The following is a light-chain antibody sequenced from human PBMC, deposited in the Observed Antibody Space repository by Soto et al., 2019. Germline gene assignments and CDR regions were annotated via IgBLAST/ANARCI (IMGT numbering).Light chain of an antibody. V-gene: IGKV3-15*01. J-gene: IGKJ5*01. CDR2: DAS. Sequence: VTTQSSATICDPPGEIATVSGSSSESVSRNLAWYQQKPGQAPRLIIYDASTRATGIPDRFSGGGSGTEFTLTIRRLKSEDFVVYYCQKYNSWPQINLGKGKRLALK. CDR3: QKYNSWPQIN. CDR1: ESVSRN.